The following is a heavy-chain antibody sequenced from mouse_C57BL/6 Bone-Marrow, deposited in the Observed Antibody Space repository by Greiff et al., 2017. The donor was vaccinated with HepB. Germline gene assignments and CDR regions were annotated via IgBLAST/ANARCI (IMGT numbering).Heavy chain of an antibody. CDR2: IYPRSGNT. CDR3: ARWLLFYYAMDY. CDR1: GYTFTSYG. D-gene: IGHD2-3*01. V-gene: IGHV1-81*01. Sequence: QVQLQQSGAELARPGASVKLSCKASGYTFTSYGISWVKQRTGQGLEWIGEIYPRSGNTYYNEKFKGKATLTADKYSSTACMELRSLTSEDSAVYFCARWLLFYYAMDYWGQGTSVTVSS. J-gene: IGHJ4*01.